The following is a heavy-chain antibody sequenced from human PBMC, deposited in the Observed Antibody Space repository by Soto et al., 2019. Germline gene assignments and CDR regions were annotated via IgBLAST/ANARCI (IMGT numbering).Heavy chain of an antibody. D-gene: IGHD3-10*01. Sequence: ASVKVSCKASGYTFTGYYIHWVRQAPGQGLEWMGWINPNSGGTNYAQKFQGRVTMTRDTSISTAYMELSRLRSDDTAVYYCAREAAIIDRGMDVWGQGTTVTVYS. CDR2: INPNSGGT. CDR1: GYTFTGYY. CDR3: AREAAIIDRGMDV. J-gene: IGHJ6*02. V-gene: IGHV1-2*02.